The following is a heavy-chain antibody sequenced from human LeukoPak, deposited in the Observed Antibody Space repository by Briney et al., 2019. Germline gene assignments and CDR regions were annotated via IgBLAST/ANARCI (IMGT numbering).Heavy chain of an antibody. Sequence: PSETLSLTCTVSGGSINSGTYYWSWIRQPAGKGLEWIGRIYTSGSTNYNPSLKSRVTISVDTSKNQFSLKLSSVTAADTAVYYCARGGDGYNSWGQGTLVTVSS. D-gene: IGHD5-24*01. CDR2: IYTSGST. V-gene: IGHV4-61*02. CDR1: GGSINSGTYY. J-gene: IGHJ5*02. CDR3: ARGGDGYNS.